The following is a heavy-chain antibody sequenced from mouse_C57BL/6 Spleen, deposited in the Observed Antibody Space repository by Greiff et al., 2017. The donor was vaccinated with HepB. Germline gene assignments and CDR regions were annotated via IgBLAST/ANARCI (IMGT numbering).Heavy chain of an antibody. CDR2: IDPSDSET. J-gene: IGHJ1*03. CDR3: ARWGTEGYFDV. D-gene: IGHD2-14*01. V-gene: IGHV1-52*01. CDR1: GYTFTSYW. Sequence: QVQLQQPGAELVRPGSSVKLSCKASGYTFTSYWMHWVKQRPIQGLEWIGNIDPSDSETHYNQKFKDKATLTVDKSSSTAYMQLSSLTSEDSAVYYWARWGTEGYFDVWGTGTTVTVSS.